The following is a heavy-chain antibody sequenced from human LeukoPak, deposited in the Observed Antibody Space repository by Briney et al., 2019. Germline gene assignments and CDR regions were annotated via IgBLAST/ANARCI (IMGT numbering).Heavy chain of an antibody. Sequence: KPSETLSLTCAVSGYSISSGYYWGWIRQPPGKGLEWIGSIYHSGGTYYNPSLKSRVTISVDTSKNQFSLKLSSVTAADTAVYYCARHVSSGSPSYYFDYWGQGTLVPVSS. CDR2: IYHSGGT. CDR1: GYSISSGYY. CDR3: ARHVSSGSPSYYFDY. J-gene: IGHJ4*02. V-gene: IGHV4-38-2*01. D-gene: IGHD3-10*01.